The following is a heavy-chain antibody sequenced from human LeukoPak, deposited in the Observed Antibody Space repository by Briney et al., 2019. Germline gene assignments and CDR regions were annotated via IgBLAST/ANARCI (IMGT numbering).Heavy chain of an antibody. CDR3: ARARQAPANVYSDY. CDR2: INQDGSEK. CDR1: GFSFSRYW. V-gene: IGHV3-7*01. D-gene: IGHD2-15*01. Sequence: GSLRLSCAASGFSFSRYWMTWVRLAPGKGLQWVANINQDGSEKYYVDSVEGRFIISRDNAENSLYLQMNSLRAEDTAVYYCARARQAPANVYSDYWGQGGLVTVSS. J-gene: IGHJ4*02.